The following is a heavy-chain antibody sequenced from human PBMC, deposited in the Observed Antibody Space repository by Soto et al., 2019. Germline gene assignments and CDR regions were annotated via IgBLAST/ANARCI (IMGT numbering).Heavy chain of an antibody. CDR3: ARLDSRTSARYYFDY. CDR2: INPNSSDTRYNSDT. CDR1: GYTFTGYY. J-gene: IGHJ4*02. V-gene: IGHV1-2*02. D-gene: IGHD6-6*01. Sequence: ASVKVSCKAFGYTFTGYYMHWVRQAPGQGLEWMGWINPNSSDTRYNSDTRYAQKFQGRVTMTRDTSISTAYMELSRLRSDDTAVYYCARLDSRTSARYYFDYWGQGTLVTVSS.